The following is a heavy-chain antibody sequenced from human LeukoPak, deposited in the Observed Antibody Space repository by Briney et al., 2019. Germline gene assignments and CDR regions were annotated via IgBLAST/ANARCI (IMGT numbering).Heavy chain of an antibody. Sequence: PGGTLRLSCAASAFTLSSYWMHWVRQAPGKGLVWASHINSDGSSTNYADSVKGRFTISRDNAKNTVFLQMNILRAEDTAVYYCARDGDSSGYGFRFDIWGQGTMVTVSS. V-gene: IGHV3-74*01. CDR1: AFTLSSYW. CDR2: INSDGSST. D-gene: IGHD3-22*01. J-gene: IGHJ3*02. CDR3: ARDGDSSGYGFRFDI.